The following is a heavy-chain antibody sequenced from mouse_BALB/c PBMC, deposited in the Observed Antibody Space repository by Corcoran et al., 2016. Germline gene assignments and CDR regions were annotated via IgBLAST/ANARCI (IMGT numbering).Heavy chain of an antibody. CDR3: TREAGGTVVDY. Sequence: QVQLQESGPGLVNPSETLSRTCTVSGYSISSGYFWGWIRQPPGKGLEWIGSISHSGTTYYNPSLKSRITVSADTSKNQFSLNLNSVTATDTAVFYCTREAGGTVVDYWGQGTLITVSS. D-gene: IGHD1-1*02. CDR2: ISHSGTT. CDR1: GYSISSGYF. V-gene: IGHV12-3*02. J-gene: IGHJ4*01.